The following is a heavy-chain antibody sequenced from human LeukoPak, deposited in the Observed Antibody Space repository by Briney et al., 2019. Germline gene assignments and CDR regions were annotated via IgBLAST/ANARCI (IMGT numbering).Heavy chain of an antibody. J-gene: IGHJ5*02. CDR1: GGSIRSGSYY. CDR2: INSSGST. D-gene: IGHD2-21*01. V-gene: IGHV4-61*02. CDR3: VREVWSHNCFDP. Sequence: SETLSLTCTVSGGSIRSGSYYWSWIRQPAGKGLEWIGRINSSGSTNYNPSLKSRVTISVDTSKNQFSLKLTSVTAADTALYYCVREVWSHNCFDPWGQGALVTVSS.